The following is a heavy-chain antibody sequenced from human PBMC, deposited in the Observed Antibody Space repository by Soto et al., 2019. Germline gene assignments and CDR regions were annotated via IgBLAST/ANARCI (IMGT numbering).Heavy chain of an antibody. CDR1: GYTFTKYN. CDR2: IRPSGINT. V-gene: IGHV1-46*01. Sequence: VKFSCNASGYTFTKYNIHRFRQAPGQGLEWLGIIRPSGINTGYAQGFQGRVTVTRDTSTSTANMELASLTSEDTAVYYCAREPKESFYFDYWGQGTLVTVSS. CDR3: AREPKESFYFDY. D-gene: IGHD3-10*01. J-gene: IGHJ4*02.